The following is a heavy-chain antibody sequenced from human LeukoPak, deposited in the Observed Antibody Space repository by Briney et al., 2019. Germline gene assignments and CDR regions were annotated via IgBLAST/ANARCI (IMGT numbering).Heavy chain of an antibody. V-gene: IGHV3-48*03. CDR3: ARDSLAAASYYYYMDV. CDR2: ISSSGSTI. Sequence: GGSLRLSCAASGFTFSSYEMNWVRQAPGKGLEWVSYISSSGSTIYYADSVKGRFTISRDNAKNSLYLQMNSLRAEDTAVYYCARDSLAAASYYYYMDVWGKETTVTVSS. D-gene: IGHD6-13*01. CDR1: GFTFSSYE. J-gene: IGHJ6*03.